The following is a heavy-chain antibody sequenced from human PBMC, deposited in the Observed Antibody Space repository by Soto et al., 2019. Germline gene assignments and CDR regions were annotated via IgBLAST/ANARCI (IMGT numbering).Heavy chain of an antibody. Sequence: GASVKVSCKASGYTFTSYGISWVRQAPGQGLEWMGWISAYNGNTNYAQKLQGRVTMTTDTSTSTADMELRSLRSDDTAVYYCASLGLQLERRVYYYGMDVWGQGPTVTVSS. CDR2: ISAYNGNT. CDR3: ASLGLQLERRVYYYGMDV. CDR1: GYTFTSYG. D-gene: IGHD1-1*01. V-gene: IGHV1-18*01. J-gene: IGHJ6*02.